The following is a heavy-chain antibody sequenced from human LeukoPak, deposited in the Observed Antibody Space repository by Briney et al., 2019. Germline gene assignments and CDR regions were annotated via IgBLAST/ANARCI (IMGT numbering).Heavy chain of an antibody. CDR1: GYTFTSYG. J-gene: IGHJ6*02. V-gene: IGHV1-18*01. CDR3: ARVYCCGWYGFVYYYYGMDV. Sequence: VASVKVSCKASGYTFTSYGISWVRQAPGQGLEWMGWISAYNGNTNYAQKLQGRVTMTTDTSTSTAYMELRSLRSDDTAVYYCARVYCCGWYGFVYYYYGMDVWGQGTTATVSS. CDR2: ISAYNGNT. D-gene: IGHD6-13*01.